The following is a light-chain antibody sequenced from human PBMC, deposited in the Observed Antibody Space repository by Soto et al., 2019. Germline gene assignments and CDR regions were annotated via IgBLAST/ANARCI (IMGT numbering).Light chain of an antibody. Sequence: EIVLTQSPDTLSLSPGERATLSCRASQSVRSGRLAWYQQKPGLAPRLILYDTSFRATGIPDRFSGSGSGTDFTLTISRLDPEDFAVYYCQQYGSSPSFGQGTKVDIK. CDR2: DTS. J-gene: IGKJ1*01. CDR1: QSVRSGR. CDR3: QQYGSSPS. V-gene: IGKV3D-20*01.